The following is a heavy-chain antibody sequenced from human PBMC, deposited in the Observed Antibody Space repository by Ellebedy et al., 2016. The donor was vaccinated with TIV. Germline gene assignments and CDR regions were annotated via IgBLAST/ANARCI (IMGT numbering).Heavy chain of an antibody. CDR3: AKDRGNYGGAPYNGMDI. Sequence: GESLKISCVTSGFTFSDYAMNWVRQAPGKGLEWVAFIRFDGNNAYYADSAKGRFTIARDNSKNTLYLQMNSLRAEDTAVYYCAKDRGNYGGAPYNGMDIWGQGTTVTVSS. V-gene: IGHV3-30*02. CDR2: IRFDGNNA. D-gene: IGHD3-10*01. CDR1: GFTFSDYA. J-gene: IGHJ6*02.